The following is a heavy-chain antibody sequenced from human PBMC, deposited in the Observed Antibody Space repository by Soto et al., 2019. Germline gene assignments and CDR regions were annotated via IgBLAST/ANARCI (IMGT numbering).Heavy chain of an antibody. V-gene: IGHV1-69*12. Sequence: QVQLVQSGAEVKKPGSGVKVSCKASGGTFSSYAFSWVRQAPGQGLEWMGGIIPIFGTADYAQKFQGRVTITADESTSTAYMELSSLRSEDTAVYYCARGPRPFYYDSSGYPFDYWGQGTLVAVSS. D-gene: IGHD3-22*01. J-gene: IGHJ4*02. CDR2: IIPIFGTA. CDR1: GGTFSSYA. CDR3: ARGPRPFYYDSSGYPFDY.